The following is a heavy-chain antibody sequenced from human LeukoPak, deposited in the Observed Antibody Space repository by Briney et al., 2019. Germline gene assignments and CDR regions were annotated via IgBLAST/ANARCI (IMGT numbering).Heavy chain of an antibody. J-gene: IGHJ4*02. CDR1: GYTFTSYY. CDR2: INPSGGST. Sequence: ASVKVSCKASGYTFTSYYMHWVRQAPGQGLEWMGIINPSGGSTSYAQKFQGRVTMTRDMSTSTVYMELSSLRSEDTAVYYCARAVASKRPIDYWGQGTLVTVSS. D-gene: IGHD2-15*01. V-gene: IGHV1-46*01. CDR3: ARAVASKRPIDY.